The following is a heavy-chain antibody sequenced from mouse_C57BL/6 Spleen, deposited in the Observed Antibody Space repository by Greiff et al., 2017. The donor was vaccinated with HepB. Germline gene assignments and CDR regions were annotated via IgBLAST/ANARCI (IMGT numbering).Heavy chain of an antibody. CDR3: ARSCGYYLDY. CDR1: GYTFTDYY. Sequence: EVQLQQSGPELVKPGPSVKISCKASGYTFTDYYMNWVKQSHGKSLEWIGDINPNNGGTSYNQKFKGKATLTVDKSSSTAYMELRSLTSEDSAVYYCARSCGYYLDYWGQGTTLTVSS. CDR2: INPNNGGT. V-gene: IGHV1-26*01. D-gene: IGHD1-1*02. J-gene: IGHJ2*01.